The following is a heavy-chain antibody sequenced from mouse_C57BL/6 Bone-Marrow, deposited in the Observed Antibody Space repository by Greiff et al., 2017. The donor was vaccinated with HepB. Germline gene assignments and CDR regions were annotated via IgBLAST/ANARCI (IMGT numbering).Heavy chain of an antibody. V-gene: IGHV1-55*01. Sequence: QVQLQQPGAELVKPGASVKMSCKASGYTFTSYWITWVKQRPGQGLEWIGDIYPGSGSTNYNEKFKSKATLTVDTSSSTAHMELRSLTSEDSAVYYCARPPSLPDGSSYYFDYWGQGTTLTVSS. CDR1: GYTFTSYW. CDR3: ARPPSLPDGSSYYFDY. J-gene: IGHJ2*01. CDR2: IYPGSGST. D-gene: IGHD1-1*01.